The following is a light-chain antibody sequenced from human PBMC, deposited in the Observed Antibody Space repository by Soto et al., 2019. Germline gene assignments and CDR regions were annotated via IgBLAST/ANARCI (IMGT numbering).Light chain of an antibody. Sequence: DIQMTQSPSSLSGSVGDIVSIXXRASQDITWWLAWYQQEPGKAPKLXIYGASSLQSGVPSRFSGSGSGTDFTLTISSLQPEDFATYYCQQSYSTPSTFGGGTKVDIK. V-gene: IGKV1-12*01. CDR3: QQSYSTPST. J-gene: IGKJ4*01. CDR1: QDITWW. CDR2: GAS.